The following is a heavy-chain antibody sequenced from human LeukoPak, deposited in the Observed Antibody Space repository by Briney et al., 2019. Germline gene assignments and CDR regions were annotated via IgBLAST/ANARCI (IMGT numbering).Heavy chain of an antibody. CDR2: IWYDGSNK. CDR3: ARDNPLGGTTSLDY. D-gene: IGHD1-1*01. J-gene: IGHJ4*02. V-gene: IGHV3-33*08. Sequence: GGSLRLSCAASGFTFSSYAMHWVRQAPGKGLEWVAVIWYDGSNKYYADSVKGRFTISRDNSKNTLYLQMNSLRAEDTAVYYCARDNPLGGTTSLDYWGQGTLVTVSS. CDR1: GFTFSSYA.